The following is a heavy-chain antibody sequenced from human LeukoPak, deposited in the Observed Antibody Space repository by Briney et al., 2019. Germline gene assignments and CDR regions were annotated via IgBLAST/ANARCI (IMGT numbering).Heavy chain of an antibody. J-gene: IGHJ4*02. CDR3: ARGRDGSQSPIDY. D-gene: IGHD5-24*01. V-gene: IGHV3-21*01. CDR1: GFTFSNYN. Sequence: GGSLRLSCAASGFTFSNYNMNWVRQAPGKGLEWVSSISSSSSYIYYADSLRGRFTISRDNAENSLYLQMISLRAEDTAVYYCARGRDGSQSPIDYWGQGTLVTVSS. CDR2: ISSSSSYI.